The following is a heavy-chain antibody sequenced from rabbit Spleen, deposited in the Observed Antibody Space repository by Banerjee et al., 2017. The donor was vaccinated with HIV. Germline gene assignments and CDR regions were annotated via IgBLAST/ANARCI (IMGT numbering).Heavy chain of an antibody. J-gene: IGHJ2*01. CDR1: GFSFSSNW. D-gene: IGHD1-1*01. Sequence: LEESGGGLVKPGGTLTLTCTVSGFSFSSNWICWVRQAPGKGLEWIACIDTNDGDTDYANWPKGRFTISKTSSTTVTLQMTSLTAADTATDFCASNYVNAFDPWGQGTLVTVS. CDR2: IDTNDGDT. CDR3: ASNYVNAFDP. V-gene: IGHV1S45*01.